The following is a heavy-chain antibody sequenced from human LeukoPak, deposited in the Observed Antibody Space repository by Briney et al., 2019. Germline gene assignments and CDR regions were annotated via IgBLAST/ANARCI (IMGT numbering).Heavy chain of an antibody. CDR2: IYYSGST. J-gene: IGHJ4*02. CDR3: ARVEYSSSSGDY. Sequence: SETLSLTCTVFGGSISSSSYYWGWIRQPPGKGLEWIGSIYYSGSTYYNPSLKSRVTISVDTSKNQFSLKLSSVTAADTAVYYCARVEYSSSSGDYWGQGTLVTVSS. D-gene: IGHD6-6*01. V-gene: IGHV4-39*07. CDR1: GGSISSSSYY.